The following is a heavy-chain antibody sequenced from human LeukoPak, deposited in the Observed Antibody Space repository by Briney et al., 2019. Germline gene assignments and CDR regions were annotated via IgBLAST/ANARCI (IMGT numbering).Heavy chain of an antibody. CDR2: INPNSGGT. V-gene: IGHV1-2*02. Sequence: GASVKVSCXASGYTFTGYYMHWVRQAPGQELEWMGWINPNSGGTNYAQKFQGRVTMTRDTSISTAYMELSRLRSDDTAVYYCARPTDYDFWSGHQYYFDYWGQGTLVTVSS. CDR1: GYTFTGYY. CDR3: ARPTDYDFWSGHQYYFDY. D-gene: IGHD3-3*01. J-gene: IGHJ4*02.